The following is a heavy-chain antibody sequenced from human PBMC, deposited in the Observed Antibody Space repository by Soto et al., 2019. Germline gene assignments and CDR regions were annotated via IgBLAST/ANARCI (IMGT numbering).Heavy chain of an antibody. Sequence: VQLVQSGAELKKPGASVKVSFKASGYTFASYAISWMRQAPGQGLEWMGWISAYNGNTNYAQKLQGRVTMTTDTSTSTDYMELGSLRSADTSVDYCARDPPPPDYWGQGTMVTVSS. CDR3: ARDPPPPDY. CDR1: GYTFASYA. J-gene: IGHJ4*02. V-gene: IGHV1-18*01. CDR2: ISAYNGNT.